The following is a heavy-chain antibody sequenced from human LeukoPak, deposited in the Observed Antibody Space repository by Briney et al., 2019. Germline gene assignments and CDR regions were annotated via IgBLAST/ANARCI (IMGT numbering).Heavy chain of an antibody. CDR1: GFTFSSYS. V-gene: IGHV3-48*04. CDR2: ISSSSSTI. D-gene: IGHD3/OR15-3a*01. CDR3: AGDARGPGLAGS. J-gene: IGHJ5*02. Sequence: GGSLRLSCAASGFTFSSYSMNWVRQAPGKGLEWVSYISSSSSTIYYADSVQGRFTISRDNAKRSLYLQMSSLRAEDTAVYYCAGDARGPGLAGSWGQGTLVTVSS.